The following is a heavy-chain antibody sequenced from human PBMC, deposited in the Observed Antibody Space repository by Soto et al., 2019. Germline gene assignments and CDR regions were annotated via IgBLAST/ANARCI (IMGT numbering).Heavy chain of an antibody. Sequence: QVQLVQSGAVVKKPGALVKVSCKASGYSFTSYGIGWVRQAPGRGLEWMGWINTNNGNTNSAQRLQGRVTMTADTSTRTAYMELRSLRFDDTAVYYCARDLLGSFDVWGQGTMVTISS. CDR1: GYSFTSYG. J-gene: IGHJ3*01. CDR3: ARDLLGSFDV. D-gene: IGHD2-15*01. V-gene: IGHV1-18*01. CDR2: INTNNGNT.